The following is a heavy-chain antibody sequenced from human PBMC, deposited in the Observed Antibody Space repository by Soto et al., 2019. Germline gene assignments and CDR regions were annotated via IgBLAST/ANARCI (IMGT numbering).Heavy chain of an antibody. CDR1: GGSISSGGYY. D-gene: IGHD3-10*01. CDR3: ARVPLKVRGVTTYYYYGMDV. Sequence: SETLSLTCTVSGGSISSGGYYWSWIRQHPGKGLEWIGYIYYSGSTYYNPSLKSRVTISVDTSKNQFSLKLSSVTAADTAVYYCARVPLKVRGVTTYYYYGMDVWGQGTTVTVSS. J-gene: IGHJ6*02. V-gene: IGHV4-31*03. CDR2: IYYSGST.